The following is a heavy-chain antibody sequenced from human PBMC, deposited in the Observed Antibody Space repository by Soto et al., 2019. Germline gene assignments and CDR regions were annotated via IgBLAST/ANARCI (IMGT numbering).Heavy chain of an antibody. V-gene: IGHV4-59*01. Sequence: SETLSLTCTVSGGSISSYYWSWIRQPPGKGLEWIGYIYYSGSTNYNPSLKSRVTISVDTSKNQFSLKLSSVTAADTAVYYCARGPFPYYDILTGYYPAYYFDYWGQGTLVTVSS. CDR3: ARGPFPYYDILTGYYPAYYFDY. CDR2: IYYSGST. D-gene: IGHD3-9*01. CDR1: GGSISSYY. J-gene: IGHJ4*02.